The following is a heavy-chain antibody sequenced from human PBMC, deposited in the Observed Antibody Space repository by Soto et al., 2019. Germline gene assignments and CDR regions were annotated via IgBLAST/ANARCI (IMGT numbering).Heavy chain of an antibody. Sequence: QVQLVEFGGGVVQPGRSLRLSCAASGFTFSSYGMHWVRQAPGKGLEWVAVIWYDGSNKYYADSVKGRFTISRDNSKNTLYLQMNSLRAEDTAVYYCARDRVPIGDYDPLDYYYGMDVWGQGTTVTVSS. D-gene: IGHD4-17*01. CDR1: GFTFSSYG. CDR2: IWYDGSNK. J-gene: IGHJ6*02. CDR3: ARDRVPIGDYDPLDYYYGMDV. V-gene: IGHV3-33*01.